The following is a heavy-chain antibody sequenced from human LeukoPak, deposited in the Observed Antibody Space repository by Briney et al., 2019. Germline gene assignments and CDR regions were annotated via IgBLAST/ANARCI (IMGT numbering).Heavy chain of an antibody. D-gene: IGHD4-17*01. CDR1: GFTFSSYG. J-gene: IGHJ4*02. Sequence: PGGSLRLSCAASGFTFSSYGMHWVRQAPGKGLEWVAVISYDGSNKYYADSVKGRFTISRDNSKNTLYLQMNSLRAEDTAVYYCAREDYGAHHFDFWGQGTLVTVSS. CDR3: AREDYGAHHFDF. V-gene: IGHV3-30*03. CDR2: ISYDGSNK.